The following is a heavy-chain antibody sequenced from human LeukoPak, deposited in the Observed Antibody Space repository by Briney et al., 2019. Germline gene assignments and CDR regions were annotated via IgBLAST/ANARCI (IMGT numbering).Heavy chain of an antibody. CDR3: ARLGYCSSTSCLDAFDI. Sequence: GGSLRLSCAASGFTFSSYSMNWVRQAPGKGLEGVSSISSSSSYIYYADSVKGRFTISRDNAKNSLYLQMNSLRAEDTAVYYCARLGYCSSTSCLDAFDIWGQGTMVTVSS. D-gene: IGHD2-2*01. V-gene: IGHV3-21*01. CDR1: GFTFSSYS. CDR2: ISSSSSYI. J-gene: IGHJ3*02.